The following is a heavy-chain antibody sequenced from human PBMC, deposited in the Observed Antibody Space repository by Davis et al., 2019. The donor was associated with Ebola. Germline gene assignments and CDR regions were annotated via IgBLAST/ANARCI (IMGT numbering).Heavy chain of an antibody. V-gene: IGHV3-33*01. CDR1: GFTFRNYG. CDR2: IWYDGSNK. J-gene: IGHJ4*02. Sequence: GGSLRLSCAASGFTFRNYGMHWVRQAPGKGLEWVAVIWYDGSNKYYADSVKGRFTISRDTSKNTVYLQMNNLRAEDTAVYYCARDSPTPGYWGQGTLVTVSS. CDR3: ARDSPTPGY. D-gene: IGHD1-1*01.